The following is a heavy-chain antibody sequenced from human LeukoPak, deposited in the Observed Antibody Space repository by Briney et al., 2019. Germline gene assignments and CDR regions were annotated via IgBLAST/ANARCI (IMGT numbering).Heavy chain of an antibody. CDR2: IYTSGST. CDR1: GGSISSGSYY. V-gene: IGHV4-61*02. D-gene: IGHD6-6*01. CDR3: ARRLAARPDGYYYYYMDV. J-gene: IGHJ6*03. Sequence: PSQTLSLTCTVSGGSISSGSYYWSWIRQPAGKGLEWIGRIYTSGSTNYNPSLKSRVTISVDTSKNQFSLKLSSVTAADTAVYYCARRLAARPDGYYYYYMDVWGKGTTVTVSS.